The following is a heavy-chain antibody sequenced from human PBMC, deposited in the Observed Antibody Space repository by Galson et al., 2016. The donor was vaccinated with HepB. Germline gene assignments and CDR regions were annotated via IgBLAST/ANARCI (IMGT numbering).Heavy chain of an antibody. Sequence: SVKVSCKASGYTFTNYDFNWVRQAPGQGLEWLGWMTPTRGNTGYAQKFQGRLSLTRDISTSTAYMELRSLTPDVTAVYYWRTKPYAHIDYWGQGTLVTVSS. J-gene: IGHJ4*02. CDR3: RTKPYAHIDY. D-gene: IGHD2-2*01. V-gene: IGHV1-8*02. CDR2: MTPTRGNT. CDR1: GYTFTNYD.